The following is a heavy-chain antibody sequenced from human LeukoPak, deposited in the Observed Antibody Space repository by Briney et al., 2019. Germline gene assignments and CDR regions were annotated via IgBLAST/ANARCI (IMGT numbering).Heavy chain of an antibody. CDR1: GDSLSNYF. J-gene: IGHJ5*02. V-gene: IGHV4-59*08. D-gene: IGHD6-13*01. CDR3: ASGSSWFAWFDP. Sequence: PSETLSLTCTVSGDSLSNYFWSWIRQSPGTGLEWIGYIYYTGSTNYNPSLKSRVSISVDTSKIQFSLNLNSVTDADTAVYYCASGSSWFAWFDPWGQGTLATVSS. CDR2: IYYTGST.